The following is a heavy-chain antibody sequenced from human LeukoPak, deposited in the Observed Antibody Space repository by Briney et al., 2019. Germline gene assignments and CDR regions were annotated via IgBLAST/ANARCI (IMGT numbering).Heavy chain of an antibody. CDR1: GGSFSGYY. J-gene: IGHJ5*02. D-gene: IGHD5-18*01. CDR2: INHSGST. Sequence: SETLSLTCAVYGGSFSGYYWSWIRQPPGKGLEWIGEINHSGSTNYNPSLKSRVTISVDTSKNQFSLKLSSVTAADTAVYYCARGVWLAANWFDPWGQGTLVTVSS. CDR3: ARGVWLAANWFDP. V-gene: IGHV4-34*01.